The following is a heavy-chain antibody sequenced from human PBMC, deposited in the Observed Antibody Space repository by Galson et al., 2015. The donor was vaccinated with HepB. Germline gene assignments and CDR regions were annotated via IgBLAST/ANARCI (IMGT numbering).Heavy chain of an antibody. CDR1: GYNFTSYW. V-gene: IGHV5-10-1*01. CDR3: ARHNWNDLFDS. D-gene: IGHD1-20*01. CDR2: IDPSDSYT. Sequence: QSGAEVKKPGESLRISCKGSGYNFTSYWISWVRQMPGKGLEWMGRIDPSDSYTNFSPPFQGHVTISSAKSIITAYLQWSSLKASDTAMYYCARHNWNDLFDSWGQGTLVTVSS. J-gene: IGHJ5*01.